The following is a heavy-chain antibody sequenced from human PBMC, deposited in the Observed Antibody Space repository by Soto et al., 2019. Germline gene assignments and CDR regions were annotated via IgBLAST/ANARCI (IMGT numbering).Heavy chain of an antibody. CDR3: ARLYCTSASCYSVGAFDI. J-gene: IGHJ3*02. CDR1: GFTFSSHG. CDR2: IWFDGSDK. Sequence: GGSLRLSCGASGFTFSSHGMHWVRQAPGKGLEWVALIWFDGSDKYYADSVKGRFTISRDNSKNTLYLQMNSLRAEDTAVYYCARLYCTSASCYSVGAFDIRGQGTMVTVSS. D-gene: IGHD2-2*01. V-gene: IGHV3-33*03.